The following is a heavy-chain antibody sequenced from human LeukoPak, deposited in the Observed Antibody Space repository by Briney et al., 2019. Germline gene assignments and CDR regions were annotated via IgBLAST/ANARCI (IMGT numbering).Heavy chain of an antibody. V-gene: IGHV4-61*01. CDR2: IYYSGST. CDR1: GGSISSSSYY. J-gene: IGHJ6*03. CDR3: ARTRSSSWKYYYYMDV. Sequence: SETLSLTCTVSGGSISSSSYYWSWIRQPPGKGLEWIGYIYYSGSTNYNPSLKSRVTISVDTSKNQFSLKLSSVTAADTAVYYCARTRSSSWKYYYYMDVWGKGTTVTVSS. D-gene: IGHD6-13*01.